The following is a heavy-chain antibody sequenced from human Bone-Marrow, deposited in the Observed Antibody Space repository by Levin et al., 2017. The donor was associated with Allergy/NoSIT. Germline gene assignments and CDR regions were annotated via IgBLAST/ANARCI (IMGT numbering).Heavy chain of an antibody. CDR3: ARDRDYYDSSGYDIVYYGMDV. CDR2: IHSSGNT. CDR1: GASISSNDYY. D-gene: IGHD3-22*01. J-gene: IGHJ6*02. Sequence: SETLSLTCTVSGASISSNDYYWSWIRQPPGKGLEWIGYIHSSGNTHYNPSLKSRVTMSLDASKNQISLKLNSVTAADTAVYYCARDRDYYDSSGYDIVYYGMDVWGQGTTVTVSS. V-gene: IGHV4-30-4*01.